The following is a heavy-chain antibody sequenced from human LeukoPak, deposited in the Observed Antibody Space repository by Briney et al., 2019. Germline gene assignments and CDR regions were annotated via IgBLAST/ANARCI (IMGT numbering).Heavy chain of an antibody. CDR3: AADRGDYSGSYWTAFGN. Sequence: GASVKVSCKLSEYTLTELSMHWVLQAPGKGLEWLGGFDPEDGEILYAQKFQRRVTMSDNTSTHTPYLELGSLRSDDTALYYCAADRGDYSGSYWTAFGNWGQGTMVTVSS. J-gene: IGHJ3*02. CDR2: FDPEDGEI. D-gene: IGHD1-26*01. CDR1: EYTLTELS. V-gene: IGHV1-24*01.